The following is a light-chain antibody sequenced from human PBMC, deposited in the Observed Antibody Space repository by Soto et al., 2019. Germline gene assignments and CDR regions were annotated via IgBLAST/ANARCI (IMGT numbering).Light chain of an antibody. Sequence: QSVLTQPASMSGSPGQSITISCTGTSSDVGSYNLVSWYQQLPGQAPKLLIYEGGKRPSGVSNRFSDSNSGNTASLTISGLQAEDEADYYCCSYTGTTTYVFGTGTKVTVL. J-gene: IGLJ1*01. CDR2: EGG. CDR3: CSYTGTTTYV. CDR1: SSDVGSYNL. V-gene: IGLV2-23*01.